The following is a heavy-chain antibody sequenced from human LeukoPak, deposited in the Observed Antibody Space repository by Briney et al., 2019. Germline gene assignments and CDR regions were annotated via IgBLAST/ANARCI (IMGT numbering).Heavy chain of an antibody. CDR1: GGSISSSSYY. D-gene: IGHD6-19*01. J-gene: IGHJ4*02. CDR2: IYYSGST. Sequence: PSETLSLTFTVSGGSISSSSYYWGWIRQPPGKGLEWIGSIYYSGSTYYNPSLKSRVTISVDTSKNQFSLKLSSVTAAETTVYYSAIFFIYLAVAGPQPAFDYWGQGTLVTVSS. CDR3: AIFFIYLAVAGPQPAFDY. V-gene: IGHV4-39*01.